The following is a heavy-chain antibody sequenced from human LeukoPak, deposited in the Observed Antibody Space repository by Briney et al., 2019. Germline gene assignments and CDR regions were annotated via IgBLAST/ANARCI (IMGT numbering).Heavy chain of an antibody. J-gene: IGHJ4*02. CDR2: INTDGSST. CDR1: GFTFSNYW. D-gene: IGHD3-22*01. Sequence: GGSLRLSCAASGFTFSNYWLNWVRQAPGKGLVWVSRINTDGSSTSYADSVKGRFTISRDTTNNTLYLQMNSLRAEATAVYYFVTMGTSTVIVDPSDYWGKGNLVTVSS. CDR3: VTMGTSTVIVDPSDY. V-gene: IGHV3-74*01.